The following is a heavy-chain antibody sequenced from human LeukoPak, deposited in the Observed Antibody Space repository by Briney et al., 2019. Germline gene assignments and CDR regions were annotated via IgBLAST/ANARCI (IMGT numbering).Heavy chain of an antibody. Sequence: GGSLRLSCAASGFTISSDALTWVRLGPGKGLEWFSAISGSGGSTYYADSVKGRFTISRDNSKNTLYLQMNSLRAEDTAVYYCAKEEDYGSGTFDPWGQGTLVTVSS. CDR3: AKEEDYGSGTFDP. CDR2: ISGSGGST. J-gene: IGHJ5*02. D-gene: IGHD3-10*01. CDR1: GFTISSDA. V-gene: IGHV3-23*01.